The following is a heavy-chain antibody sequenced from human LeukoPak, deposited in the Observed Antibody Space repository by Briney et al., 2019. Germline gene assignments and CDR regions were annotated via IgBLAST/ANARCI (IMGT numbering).Heavy chain of an antibody. V-gene: IGHV4-59*08. Sequence: SETLSLTCTVSGDSISSYYWSWIRQSPGKGLEWIGYIHYSGSTDYNPSLKSRVTISVDTSKNRFSLKLTSVTAADTAVYYCARGAAATRDFWGQGTLVTVSS. D-gene: IGHD6-13*01. J-gene: IGHJ4*02. CDR1: GDSISSYY. CDR3: ARGAAATRDF. CDR2: IHYSGST.